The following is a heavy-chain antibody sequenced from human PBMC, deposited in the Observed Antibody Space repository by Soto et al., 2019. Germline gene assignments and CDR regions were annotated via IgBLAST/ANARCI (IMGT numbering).Heavy chain of an antibody. D-gene: IGHD2-21*02. J-gene: IGHJ3*02. Sequence: QVQLVQSGTEVKPPGASVRVSCKASGYTFTSYGISWVRQAPGQGLEWMAWISAYNGYTKYAQKLQGRVTMTTDTSTSTTYMELRRLRSDDTAVYYCARGGVVTAIPGAFDIWGQGTMVTVS. CDR1: GYTFTSYG. CDR3: ARGGVVTAIPGAFDI. CDR2: ISAYNGYT. V-gene: IGHV1-18*01.